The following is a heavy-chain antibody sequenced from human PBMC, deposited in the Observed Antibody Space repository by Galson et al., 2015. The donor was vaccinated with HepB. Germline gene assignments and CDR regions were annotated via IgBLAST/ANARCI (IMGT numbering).Heavy chain of an antibody. CDR2: ISASSDYT. CDR3: ARRSGKGSDY. CDR1: GFTFSSYA. Sequence: SLRLSCEASGFTFSSYAMNWVRQAPGQGLEWVSYISASSDYTDYADSVKGRFTIPRDSSNSTLFLQMNSLRVEDTAVYFCARRSGKGSDYWGQGTLVTVSS. V-gene: IGHV3-23*01. D-gene: IGHD3-10*01. J-gene: IGHJ4*02.